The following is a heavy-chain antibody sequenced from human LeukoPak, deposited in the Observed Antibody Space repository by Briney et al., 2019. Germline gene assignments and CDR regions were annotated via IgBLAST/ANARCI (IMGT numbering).Heavy chain of an antibody. J-gene: IGHJ4*02. CDR2: IVVGSGNT. V-gene: IGHV1-58*01. CDR1: GFTFTSSA. CDR3: AAVLWKFPFDY. Sequence: ASVKVSCKASGFTFTSSAVQWVRQARGQRLEWIGWIVVGSGNTNYAQKFQERVAITRDMSTSTAYMELSSLRPEDTAVYYCAAVLWKFPFDYWGQGTLVTVSS. D-gene: IGHD2/OR15-2a*01.